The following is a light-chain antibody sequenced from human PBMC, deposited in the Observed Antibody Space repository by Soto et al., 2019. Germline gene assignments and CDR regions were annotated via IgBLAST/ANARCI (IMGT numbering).Light chain of an antibody. CDR3: LLYFSPDRYT. J-gene: IGKJ2*01. CDR2: GAS. V-gene: IGKV3-20*01. CDR1: QSVTSSH. Sequence: EMVLTQTPGTLSLSPGERATLSCRASQSVTSSHLAWYQQKPGQAPRLLIYGASTRATGIPDRFSGSGSDKAVSLTIRRLDTEDLAIYYCLLYFSPDRYTFDPGTKVQIK.